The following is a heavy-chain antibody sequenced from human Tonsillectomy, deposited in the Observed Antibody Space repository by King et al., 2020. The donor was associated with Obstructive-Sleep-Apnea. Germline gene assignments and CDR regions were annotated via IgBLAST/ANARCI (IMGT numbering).Heavy chain of an antibody. CDR3: VKVRLPALRSPGGDMDV. CDR2: IRFDGNYN. V-gene: IGHV3-30*02. D-gene: IGHD3-10*01. CDR1: RFNFSNHG. J-gene: IGHJ6*02. Sequence: VQLVESGGGVVQPGGSLRLSCTASRFNFSNHGMYWVRQPPGKGLEWVAFIRFDGNYNYYGDSVKGRFTISRDNSRSTLSLQMNSLRTEDTAVYYCVKVRLPALRSPGGDMDVWGRETTVTVSS.